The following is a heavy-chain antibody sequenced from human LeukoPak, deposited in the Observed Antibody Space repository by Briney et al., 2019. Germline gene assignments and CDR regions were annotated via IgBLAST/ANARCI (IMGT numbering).Heavy chain of an antibody. V-gene: IGHV4-34*01. D-gene: IGHD3-10*01. J-gene: IGHJ4*02. CDR3: ARHYYGSGSYSRGGEFDY. CDR2: INHSGST. Sequence: SETLSLTCAVYGGSFSGYYWSWIRQPPGKGLEWIGEINHSGSTNYNPSLKSRVTISVDTSKNQFSLKLSSVTAADTAVYYCARHYYGSGSYSRGGEFDYWGQGTLVTVSS. CDR1: GGSFSGYY.